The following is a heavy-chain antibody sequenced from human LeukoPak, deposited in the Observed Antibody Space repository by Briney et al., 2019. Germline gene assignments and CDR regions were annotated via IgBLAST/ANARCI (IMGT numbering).Heavy chain of an antibody. CDR3: TRTSASTAIDY. D-gene: IGHD4-17*01. Sequence: ETLSLTCTVSGGSISNYYWSWIRQPPVKRLEWIGYIYYSGSPNYSPSLKSRVTMSLDTSRNQFSLKLSSVTAADTAVYYCTRTSASTAIDYWGPGTLVTVSS. CDR2: IYYSGSP. V-gene: IGHV4-59*01. J-gene: IGHJ4*02. CDR1: GGSISNYY.